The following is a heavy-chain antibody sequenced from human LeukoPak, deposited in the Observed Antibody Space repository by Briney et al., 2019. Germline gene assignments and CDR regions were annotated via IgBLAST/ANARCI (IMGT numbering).Heavy chain of an antibody. CDR3: ASHDDSNWFDP. CDR2: IYYSGST. Sequence: SETLSLTCTVSGGSISSSSYYWGWIRQPPGKGLEWIGSIYYSGSTYYNPSLKSRVTISVDTSKNQFSLKLSSVTAADTAVYYCASHDDSNWFDPWGQGTLSPSPQ. D-gene: IGHD1-1*01. J-gene: IGHJ5*02. CDR1: GGSISSSSYY. V-gene: IGHV4-39*01.